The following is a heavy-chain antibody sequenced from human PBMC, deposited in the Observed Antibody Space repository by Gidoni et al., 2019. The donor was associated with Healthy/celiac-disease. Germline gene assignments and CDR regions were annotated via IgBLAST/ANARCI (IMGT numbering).Heavy chain of an antibody. Sequence: QVPLVQSGPEGKQPGPSVKVSCKASVGTFSSSAFSWARQAQRQGLEWMRGISPIFGTANYAQKFQSRVTITADESTSKAYMELSSLRSEDTAVYYCARGGYQLPKSWFDPWGQGTLVTVSS. CDR1: VGTFSSSA. D-gene: IGHD2-2*01. CDR2: ISPIFGTA. CDR3: ARGGYQLPKSWFDP. V-gene: IGHV1-69*01. J-gene: IGHJ5*02.